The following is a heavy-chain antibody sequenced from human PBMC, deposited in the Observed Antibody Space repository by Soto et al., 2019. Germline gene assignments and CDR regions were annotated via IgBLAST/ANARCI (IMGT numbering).Heavy chain of an antibody. V-gene: IGHV4-34*01. CDR2: INHSGST. CDR1: GGPFSGYY. Sequence: PSETLSLTCAVYGGPFSGYYWSWIRQPPGKGLEWIGEINHSGSTNYNPSLKSRVTISVDTSKNQFSLKLSSVTAADTAVYYCARAKGEVATMARSFDIWGQGTMVTVSS. D-gene: IGHD5-12*01. CDR3: ARAKGEVATMARSFDI. J-gene: IGHJ3*02.